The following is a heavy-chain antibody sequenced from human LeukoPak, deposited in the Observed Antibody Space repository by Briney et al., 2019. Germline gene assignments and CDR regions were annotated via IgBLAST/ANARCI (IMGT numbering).Heavy chain of an antibody. J-gene: IGHJ5*01. V-gene: IGHV3-23*01. CDR3: AKGKYTGSWYYDS. Sequence: GGSLRLSCAASGFTFSSYAMSWVRQAPGKGLEWVSVISGSGGTTYYADPVKGRFTMSRDNSKNTLFLQMNSLRPEDTAVYYCAKGKYTGSWYYDSWGQGTLVSVSS. CDR1: GFTFSSYA. CDR2: ISGSGGTT. D-gene: IGHD6-13*01.